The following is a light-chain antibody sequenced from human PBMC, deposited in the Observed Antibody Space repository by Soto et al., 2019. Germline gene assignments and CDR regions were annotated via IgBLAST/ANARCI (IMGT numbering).Light chain of an antibody. Sequence: EIVMTQSPATVSVSPGERATRSCRASESVGNNLAWYQQKPGQAPRLLIYAVSTRATGVAARFSGSGSGTEFTLTISSLQSEDSAVYYCQQYNKWPPLTFGGGIKVEIQ. CDR1: ESVGNN. V-gene: IGKV3-15*01. CDR2: AVS. CDR3: QQYNKWPPLT. J-gene: IGKJ4*01.